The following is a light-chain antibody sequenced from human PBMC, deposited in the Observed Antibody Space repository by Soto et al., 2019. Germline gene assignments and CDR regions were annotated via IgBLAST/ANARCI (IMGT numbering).Light chain of an antibody. CDR1: QTIDNY. J-gene: IGKJ2*01. CDR3: QQTYTIPFA. Sequence: DMQTTQSPSSLSASVGDRVTITCRPSQTIDNYLNWYQHKPGKAPKLLIYGASTLQSGVSSRFTGSGSGTDFTLTIDNLQAEDFATYYCQQTYTIPFAFGQGTKLEI. V-gene: IGKV1-39*01. CDR2: GAS.